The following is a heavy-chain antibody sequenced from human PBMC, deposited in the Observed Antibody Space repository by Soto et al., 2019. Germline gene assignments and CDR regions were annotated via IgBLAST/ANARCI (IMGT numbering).Heavy chain of an antibody. V-gene: IGHV4-39*01. Sequence: SETLSLTCTVSGDSLSGSRFYWAWIRQPPGEGLEWIGSIYHTGNAYCNPSLKSRVTISVDTSKNQFSLKVTSVTAADTALYYCARDYFDSSDYTTNWFDPWGQGTLVTVSS. CDR1: GDSLSGSRFY. D-gene: IGHD3-22*01. J-gene: IGHJ5*02. CDR3: ARDYFDSSDYTTNWFDP. CDR2: IYHTGNA.